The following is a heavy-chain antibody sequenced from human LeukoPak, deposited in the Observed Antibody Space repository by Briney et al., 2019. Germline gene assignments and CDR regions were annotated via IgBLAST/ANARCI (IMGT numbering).Heavy chain of an antibody. CDR1: GGYISSYY. V-gene: IGHV4-59*08. CDR2: IYYSGST. CDR3: ARLGYYDILTGYLPDRWFDP. Sequence: SETLSLTCTVSGGYISSYYWSWIRQPPGKGLEWIGYIYYSGSTNYNPSLKSRVTISVDTSKNQFSLKLSFVTAADTAVYYCARLGYYDILTGYLPDRWFDPWGQGTLVTVSS. J-gene: IGHJ5*02. D-gene: IGHD3-9*01.